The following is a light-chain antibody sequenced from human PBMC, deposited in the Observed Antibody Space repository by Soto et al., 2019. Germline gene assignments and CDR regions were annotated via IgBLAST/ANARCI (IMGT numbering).Light chain of an antibody. CDR3: QTWGTGIHV. V-gene: IGLV4-69*01. Sequence: QSVLTQSPSASASLGASVKLTCTLSSGHSNYAIAWHQQQPEKGPRYLMKLNSDGSHSKGDGIPDRFSGSSSGAERYLTISSLQSEDEADYYCQTWGTGIHVFGTGTK. J-gene: IGLJ1*01. CDR2: LNSDGSH. CDR1: SGHSNYA.